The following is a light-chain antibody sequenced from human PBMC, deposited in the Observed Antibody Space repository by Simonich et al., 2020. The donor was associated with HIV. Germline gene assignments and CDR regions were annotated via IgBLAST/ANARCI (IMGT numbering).Light chain of an antibody. Sequence: QSALTQPASVSGSPGQSITISCTGTSSNVGGYNYVSWYQQHPGKAPKLIIYVVTKRPSGFSNRVSGSKSGNTASLTISGLQAEDEADYYCSSYTSSSTWVFGGGTKLTVL. CDR2: VVT. V-gene: IGLV2-14*03. CDR1: SSNVGGYNY. J-gene: IGLJ3*02. CDR3: SSYTSSSTWV.